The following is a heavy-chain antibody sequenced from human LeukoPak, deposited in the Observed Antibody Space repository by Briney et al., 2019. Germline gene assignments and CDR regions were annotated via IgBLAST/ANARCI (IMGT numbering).Heavy chain of an antibody. Sequence: GESLKISCKGSGYSFTSYWIGWVRQMPGKGLEWMGIIYPGDSDTRYSPSFQGQVTISADKSISTAYLQWSSLKASDTAMYYCARRGLYVNYYGSGSYDYFDYWGQGTLVTVSS. V-gene: IGHV5-51*01. J-gene: IGHJ4*02. CDR1: GYSFTSYW. D-gene: IGHD3-10*01. CDR2: IYPGDSDT. CDR3: ARRGLYVNYYGSGSYDYFDY.